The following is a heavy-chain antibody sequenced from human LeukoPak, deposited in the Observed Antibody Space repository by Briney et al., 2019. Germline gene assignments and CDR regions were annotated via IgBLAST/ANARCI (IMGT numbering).Heavy chain of an antibody. CDR1: GFPFSSYS. D-gene: IGHD1-26*01. CDR2: ISSSSSYV. CDR3: ARGYSGSYYDY. V-gene: IGHV3-21*01. J-gene: IGHJ4*02. Sequence: PGGSLRLSCAASGFPFSSYSMNWVRQAPGKGLEWVSSISSSSSYVYYAASVKGRFTNSRDNAKNSLYLQMNSLRAEDTAVYYCARGYSGSYYDYWGQGTLVTVSS.